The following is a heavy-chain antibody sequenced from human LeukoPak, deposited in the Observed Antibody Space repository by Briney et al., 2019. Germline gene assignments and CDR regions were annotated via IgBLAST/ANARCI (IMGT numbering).Heavy chain of an antibody. CDR3: ARDSNYDFWSGPSYYFDY. CDR1: GFTFSSYW. Sequence: GGSLRPSCAASGFTFSSYWMSWVRQAPGKGLEWVANIKQDGSEKYYVDSVKGRFTISRDNAKNSLYLQMNSLRAEDTAVYYCARDSNYDFWSGPSYYFDYWGQGTLVTVSS. J-gene: IGHJ4*02. V-gene: IGHV3-7*01. D-gene: IGHD3-3*01. CDR2: IKQDGSEK.